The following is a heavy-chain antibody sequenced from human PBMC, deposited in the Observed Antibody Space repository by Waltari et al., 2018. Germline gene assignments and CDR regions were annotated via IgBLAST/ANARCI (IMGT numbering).Heavy chain of an antibody. J-gene: IGHJ4*02. V-gene: IGHV1-69*02. D-gene: IGHD6-13*01. Sequence: QVQLVQSGAEVKKPGSSVKVSCNASGGTFSSYTISWVRQAPGQGLEWMGRIIPILGIANYAQKFQGRVTITADKSTSTAYMELSSLRSEDTAVYYCASLGIAAEVDYWGQGTLVTVSS. CDR3: ASLGIAAEVDY. CDR2: IIPILGIA. CDR1: GGTFSSYT.